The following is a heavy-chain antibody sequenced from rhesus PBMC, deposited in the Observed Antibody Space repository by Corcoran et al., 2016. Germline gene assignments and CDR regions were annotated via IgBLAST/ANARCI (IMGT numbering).Heavy chain of an antibody. CDR1: GASISTYW. V-gene: IGHV4-80*01. Sequence: QVQLQESGPGLVKPSETLSLTCAVSGASISTYWWSWIRQSPGKGLEWIGEINGNSVKTYYNPSLKSRVTISKDASKNQFSLKVNSVTAADTAVYYCERDMKYGNFYGLDSWGQGVVVTVSS. D-gene: IGHD4-29*01. CDR2: INGNSVKT. J-gene: IGHJ6*01. CDR3: ERDMKYGNFYGLDS.